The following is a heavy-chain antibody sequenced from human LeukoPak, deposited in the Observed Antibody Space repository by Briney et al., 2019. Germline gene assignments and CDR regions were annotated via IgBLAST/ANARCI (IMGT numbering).Heavy chain of an antibody. CDR2: IYYSGST. CDR3: ARDRCSSTSCGPYYYYYYMDV. V-gene: IGHV4-59*01. D-gene: IGHD2-2*01. J-gene: IGHJ6*03. Sequence: PSETLSLTCAVSGGSISSYYWSWIRQPPGKGLEWIGYIYYSGSTNYNPSLKSRVTISVDTSKNQFSLKLSSVTAADTAVYYCARDRCSSTSCGPYYYYYYMDVWGKGTTVTVSS. CDR1: GGSISSYY.